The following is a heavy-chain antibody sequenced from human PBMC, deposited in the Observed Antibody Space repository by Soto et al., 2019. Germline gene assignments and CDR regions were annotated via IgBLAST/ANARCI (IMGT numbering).Heavy chain of an antibody. V-gene: IGHV3-23*01. D-gene: IGHD3-3*01. J-gene: IGHJ6*02. CDR2: ITGSADTT. Sequence: GGSLRLSCAGSGFSFSSYAISWVRQAPGKGLEWVSAITGSADTTYYADSVKGRFTISRDNSKNTVYLQMNSLRVEDTALYYCARDQSYDFWSGYGMDVWGQGTTVTVS. CDR3: ARDQSYDFWSGYGMDV. CDR1: GFSFSSYA.